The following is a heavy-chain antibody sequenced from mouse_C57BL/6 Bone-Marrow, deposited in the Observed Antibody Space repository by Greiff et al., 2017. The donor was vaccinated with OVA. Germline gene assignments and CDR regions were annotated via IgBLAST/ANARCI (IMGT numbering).Heavy chain of an antibody. CDR1: GFTFSDYG. D-gene: IGHD2-4*01. J-gene: IGHJ2*01. CDR2: ISNLAYSI. CDR3: ARAPYYDYDGYYCDY. V-gene: IGHV5-15*01. Sequence: EVQLQESGGGLVQPGGSLKLSCAASGFTFSDYGMAWFRQAPRKGPEWVAFISNLAYSIYYADTVTGRFTISSENAKNTLYLERSSLRSEDTAMYYRARAPYYDYDGYYCDYWGQGTTLTVSS.